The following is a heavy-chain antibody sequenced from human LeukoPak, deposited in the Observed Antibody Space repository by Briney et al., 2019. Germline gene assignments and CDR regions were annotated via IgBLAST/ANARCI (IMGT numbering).Heavy chain of an antibody. CDR1: GFTVSSNY. D-gene: IGHD3-10*01. J-gene: IGHJ4*02. Sequence: PGGSLRLSCAASGFTVSSNYMSWVRQAPGRGLEWVSVIYSGGSTYYADSVKGSFTISRDNSKNTLFLQMNSLRAGDTAVYYCARGTVTMVDYWGQGPLVTVSS. V-gene: IGHV3-66*01. CDR2: IYSGGST. CDR3: ARGTVTMVDY.